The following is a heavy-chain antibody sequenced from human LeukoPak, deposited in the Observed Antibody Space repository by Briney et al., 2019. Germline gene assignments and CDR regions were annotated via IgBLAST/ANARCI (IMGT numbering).Heavy chain of an antibody. CDR1: GFTFSSYA. D-gene: IGHD1-20*01. Sequence: PGGSLRLSCAASGFTFSSYAMSWVRQAPGKGLEWVSVISGSGGSTYYADSVKGRFTISRDNAKNSLYLQMDNLRAEDTAVYFCARDRESNWYPFLDCWGQGTLVTVSS. CDR2: ISGSGGST. CDR3: ARDRESNWYPFLDC. J-gene: IGHJ4*02. V-gene: IGHV3-23*01.